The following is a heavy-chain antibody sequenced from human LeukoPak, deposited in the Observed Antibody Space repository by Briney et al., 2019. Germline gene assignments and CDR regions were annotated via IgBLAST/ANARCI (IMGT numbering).Heavy chain of an antibody. CDR2: ISAYNGNT. CDR3: ARGYDILTGYSDLDY. CDR1: GYTFTSYG. J-gene: IGHJ4*02. D-gene: IGHD3-9*01. Sequence: ASVKVSCKASGYTFTSYGISWVRQALGQGLEWMGWISAYNGNTNYAQKLQGRVTMTTDTSTSTAYMELRSLRSDDTAVYYCARGYDILTGYSDLDYWGQGTLVTVSS. V-gene: IGHV1-18*01.